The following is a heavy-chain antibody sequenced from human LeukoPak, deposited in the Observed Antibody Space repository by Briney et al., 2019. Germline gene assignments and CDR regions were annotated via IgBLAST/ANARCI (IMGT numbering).Heavy chain of an antibody. D-gene: IGHD2-21*02. Sequence: TSETLSLTCTAFGGSISRYYWSWIRQPPGKGLEWIGYLYYSGNTTYNPSLKSRVTISVDTSKNHFSLKLSSVTAADTAVYYCARGLGYCGGDCYSHHDAFDIWGQGTMVTVSS. CDR1: GGSISRYY. CDR3: ARGLGYCGGDCYSHHDAFDI. CDR2: LYYSGNT. J-gene: IGHJ3*02. V-gene: IGHV4-59*01.